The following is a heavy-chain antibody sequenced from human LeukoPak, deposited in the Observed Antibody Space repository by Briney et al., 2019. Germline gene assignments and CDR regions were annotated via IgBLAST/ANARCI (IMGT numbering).Heavy chain of an antibody. Sequence: SGTLSLTCAVSGGSISSSNWWSWVRQPPGKGLEWIGEIYHSGSTNYDPSLKSRVTISVDKSKNQFSLKLSSVTAADTAVYYCATNYDFWSGSSLDYWGQGTLVTVSS. J-gene: IGHJ4*02. CDR3: ATNYDFWSGSSLDY. CDR1: GGSISSSNW. D-gene: IGHD3-3*01. V-gene: IGHV4-4*02. CDR2: IYHSGST.